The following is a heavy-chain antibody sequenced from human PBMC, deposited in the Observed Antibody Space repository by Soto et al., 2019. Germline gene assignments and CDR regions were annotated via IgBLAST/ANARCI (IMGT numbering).Heavy chain of an antibody. J-gene: IGHJ4*02. D-gene: IGHD5-12*01. CDR1: GGSISSADYY. V-gene: IGHV4-30-4*01. Sequence: SETLSLTCTVSGGSISSADYYWSWIRQPPGKGLEWIGYIYYSGSTYYNPSLKSRVTISVDTSKNQFSLKLSSVTAADTAVYYCARVLRDGYNIDYWGQGTLVTVSS. CDR2: IYYSGST. CDR3: ARVLRDGYNIDY.